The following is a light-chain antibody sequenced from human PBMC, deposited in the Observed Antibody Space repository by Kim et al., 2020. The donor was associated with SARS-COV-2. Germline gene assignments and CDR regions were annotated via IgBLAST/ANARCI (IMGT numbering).Light chain of an antibody. Sequence: PGERARLSCRASQSVSSSDLAWYPHKPGPAPRLLMYGASSRATGIPDRFSGSGSGTDSTLTISRLEPEDFAVYYCQQYGSSPPWTFGQGTKVDIK. CDR1: QSVSSSD. CDR3: QQYGSSPPWT. V-gene: IGKV3-20*01. CDR2: GAS. J-gene: IGKJ1*01.